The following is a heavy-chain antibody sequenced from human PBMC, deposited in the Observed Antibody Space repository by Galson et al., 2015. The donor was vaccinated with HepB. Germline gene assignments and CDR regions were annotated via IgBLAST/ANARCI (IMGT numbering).Heavy chain of an antibody. V-gene: IGHV1-69*13. D-gene: IGHD3-10*01. CDR2: IIPIFGTA. CDR1: GGTFSSYA. Sequence: SVKVSCKASGGTFSSYAISWVRQAPGQGLEWMGGIIPIFGTANYAQKFQGRVTITADESTSTAYMELSSLRSEDTAVYYCARDRGMVRGVTTDKNWFDPWGQGTLVTVSS. CDR3: ARDRGMVRGVTTDKNWFDP. J-gene: IGHJ5*02.